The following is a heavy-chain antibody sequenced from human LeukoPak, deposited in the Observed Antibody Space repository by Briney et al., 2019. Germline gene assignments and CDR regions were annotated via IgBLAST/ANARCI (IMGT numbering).Heavy chain of an antibody. CDR1: GGSFSGYY. J-gene: IGHJ4*02. V-gene: IGHV4-34*01. D-gene: IGHD6-13*01. Sequence: AETLSLTCAVYGGSFSGYYWSWIRQPPGKGMEWIGEINHSGDTNYNPSLKSRVTISVDTSKNQFSLKLSSVTAADTAVYYCASARTSSRSWFTFDYWGQGILVTVSS. CDR2: INHSGDT. CDR3: ASARTSSRSWFTFDY.